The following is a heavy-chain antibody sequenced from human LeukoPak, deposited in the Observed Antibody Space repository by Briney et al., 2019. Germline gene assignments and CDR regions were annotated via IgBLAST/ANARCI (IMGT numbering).Heavy chain of an antibody. V-gene: IGHV3-74*01. CDR2: INSDGSST. J-gene: IGHJ4*02. CDR1: GLTFTSYW. CDR3: AKRDSSGSLPRLFDY. Sequence: RAGGSLRLSCAASGLTFTSYWMHWVRQAPGKGLVWVSRINSDGSSTNYADSVKGRFTISRDNAKNTLYLQMNSLRAEDTAVYYCAKRDSSGSLPRLFDYWGQGTLVTVSS. D-gene: IGHD6-19*01.